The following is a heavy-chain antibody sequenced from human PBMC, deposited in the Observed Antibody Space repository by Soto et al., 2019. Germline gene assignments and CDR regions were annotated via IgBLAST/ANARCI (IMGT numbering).Heavy chain of an antibody. J-gene: IGHJ6*02. CDR1: GDSVSSNSAA. CDR2: TYYRSKWYN. Sequence: SQTLSLTCAISGDSVSSNSAAWNWIRQSPSRGLEWLGRTYYRSKWYNDYEVSVKSRITINPDTSKNQFSLQLNSVTPEDTAVYYCARVRKPIAVAGSYYGMDVWGQGTTVTVSS. D-gene: IGHD6-19*01. V-gene: IGHV6-1*01. CDR3: ARVRKPIAVAGSYYGMDV.